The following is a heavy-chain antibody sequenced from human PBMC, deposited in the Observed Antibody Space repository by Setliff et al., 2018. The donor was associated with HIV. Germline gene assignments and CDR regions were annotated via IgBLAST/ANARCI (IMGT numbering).Heavy chain of an antibody. J-gene: IGHJ4*02. CDR1: GASITSSY. V-gene: IGHV4-59*01. CDR3: AREIYGGNSRPFDY. CDR2: IYFSVST. Sequence: SETLSLTCTVSGASITSSYCNWIRPPPGKGLCYIGYIYFSVSTKYNSSLKSRVTISVDTSKIQFSLKLSSVTAADTAVYYCAREIYGGNSRPFDYWGQGTLVTVSS. D-gene: IGHD4-17*01.